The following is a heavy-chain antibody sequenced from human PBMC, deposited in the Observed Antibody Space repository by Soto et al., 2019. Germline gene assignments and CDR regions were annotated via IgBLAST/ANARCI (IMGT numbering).Heavy chain of an antibody. CDR2: ISYDGSNK. J-gene: IGHJ6*02. CDR3: AKDKGVPGSDSSGYWVFPNVTPGENGMDV. D-gene: IGHD3-22*01. Sequence: GGSLRLSCAASGFTFSSYGMHWVRQAPGKGLEWVAVISYDGSNKYYADSVKGRFTISRDNSKNTLYLQMNSLRAEDTAVYYCAKDKGVPGSDSSGYWVFPNVTPGENGMDVWGQGTTVTVSS. V-gene: IGHV3-30*18. CDR1: GFTFSSYG.